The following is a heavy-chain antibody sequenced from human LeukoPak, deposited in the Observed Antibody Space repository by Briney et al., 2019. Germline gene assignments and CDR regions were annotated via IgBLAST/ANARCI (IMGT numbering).Heavy chain of an antibody. Sequence: KTSETLSLTCAVYRGSFSGYYWSWIRQPPGKGLEWIGEIHHSGGTNYNPSLKSRVTISVDTSKNQFSLKLSPVTAADTAVYYCAREGDSSVYYDYWGQGTLVTVSS. J-gene: IGHJ4*02. CDR3: AREGDSSVYYDY. CDR2: IHHSGGT. CDR1: RGSFSGYY. V-gene: IGHV4-34*01. D-gene: IGHD3-22*01.